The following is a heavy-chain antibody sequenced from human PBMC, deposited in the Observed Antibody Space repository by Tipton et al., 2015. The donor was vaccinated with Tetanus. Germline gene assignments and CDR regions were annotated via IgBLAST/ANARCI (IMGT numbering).Heavy chain of an antibody. Sequence: LRLSCTVSGGSISTYYWSWIRQPPGKGLEWIGYIFYSGSTNYNPSLKTRVTISVDTSKNQFSLKLSSVTAADTAVYYCARDAIFDPWGLGILVIVSS. J-gene: IGHJ5*02. CDR3: ARDAIFDP. CDR1: GGSISTYY. V-gene: IGHV4-59*01. CDR2: IFYSGST.